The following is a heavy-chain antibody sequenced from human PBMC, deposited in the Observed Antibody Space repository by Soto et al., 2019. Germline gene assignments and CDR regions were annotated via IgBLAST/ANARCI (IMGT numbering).Heavy chain of an antibody. CDR3: ERSITGRGGSLDFDY. J-gene: IGHJ4*02. CDR1: GGSISGYY. Sequence: SETLSLTCTGSGGSISGYYWSWIRQHPGKGLEWIGYIYYSGSTYYNPSLKSRVTISVDTSKNQFSLKLSSVTAADTAVYYCERSITGRGGSLDFDYWGQGTLVTVSS. V-gene: IGHV4-31*03. CDR2: IYYSGST. D-gene: IGHD1-26*01.